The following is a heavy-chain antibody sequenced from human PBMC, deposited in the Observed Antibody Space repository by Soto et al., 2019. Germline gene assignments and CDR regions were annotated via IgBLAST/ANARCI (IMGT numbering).Heavy chain of an antibody. CDR2: ISSSATYA. CDR3: ARNDSSGYLDS. J-gene: IGHJ4*02. CDR1: VFTFSDYY. D-gene: IGHD3-22*01. Sequence: GTLRLSCAASVFTFSDYYMSWMREAPGKGLEWLSYISSSATYAIYADAVKGRFTLSRDNAKNSLYLQMNSLRAEDTAVYYCARNDSSGYLDSWGQGTLVTVSS. V-gene: IGHV3-11*06.